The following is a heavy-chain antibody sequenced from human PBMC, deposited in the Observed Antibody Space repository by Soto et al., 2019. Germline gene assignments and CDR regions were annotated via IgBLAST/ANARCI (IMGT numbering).Heavy chain of an antibody. D-gene: IGHD1-1*01. Sequence: QVHLVQSGAEVKKPGASVKVSCKGSGYTFTTYGITWVRQAPGQGLEWMGWISAHNGNTNYAQKLQGRVTVTRDTSTSTGYMELRSLRSDYTAVYYCARGRYGDYWGQGALVTVSA. CDR2: ISAHNGNT. V-gene: IGHV1-18*01. CDR3: ARGRYGDY. CDR1: GYTFTTYG. J-gene: IGHJ4*02.